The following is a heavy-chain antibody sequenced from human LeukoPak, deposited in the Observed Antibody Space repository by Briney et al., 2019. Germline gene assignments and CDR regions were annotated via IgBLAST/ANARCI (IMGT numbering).Heavy chain of an antibody. CDR3: ARVGYYDSSGYYDY. V-gene: IGHV3-74*01. J-gene: IGHJ4*02. CDR2: INSDGSST. D-gene: IGHD3-22*01. CDR1: GFTFSSYW. Sequence: GGSLRLSCAASGFTFSSYWMHWVRQAPGKGLVLVSRINSDGSSTSYVDSVKGRFTISRDNAKNTLYLQMNSLRAEDTAVYYCARVGYYDSSGYYDYWGQGTLVTVSS.